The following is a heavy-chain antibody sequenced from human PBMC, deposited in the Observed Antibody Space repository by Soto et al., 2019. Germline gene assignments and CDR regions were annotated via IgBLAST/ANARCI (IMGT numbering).Heavy chain of an antibody. Sequence: QVQLQQWGAGLLKPSETLSLTCAVYGGSFSGYYWSCIRQPPGKGLEWIGEINHSGSTNYNPSLKSRVTISVDTSKNQFSLKLSSVTAADTAVYYCASYGSGYDPPVYFDYWGQGTLVTVSS. D-gene: IGHD5-12*01. V-gene: IGHV4-34*01. CDR1: GGSFSGYY. CDR3: ASYGSGYDPPVYFDY. CDR2: INHSGST. J-gene: IGHJ4*02.